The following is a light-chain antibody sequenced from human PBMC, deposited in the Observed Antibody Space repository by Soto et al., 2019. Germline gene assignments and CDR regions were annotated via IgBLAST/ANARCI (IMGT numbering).Light chain of an antibody. CDR1: SSNIGGNS. Sequence: QSALTQPPSASGTPGQRVTISCSGSSSNIGGNSVNWYQQLPGTAPKLLIQSNNQRPSGVPDRFSGSKSGTSGSLAISGLQSEDEADYYCAAWDDSLNGFVFGTGTKVTV. J-gene: IGLJ1*01. V-gene: IGLV1-44*01. CDR3: AAWDDSLNGFV. CDR2: SNN.